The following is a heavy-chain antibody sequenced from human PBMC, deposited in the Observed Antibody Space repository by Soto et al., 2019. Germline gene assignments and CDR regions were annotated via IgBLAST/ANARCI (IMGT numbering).Heavy chain of an antibody. J-gene: IGHJ4*02. CDR1: GFTLTTYY. Sequence: ASVKVSCKASGFTLTTYYMHWVRQAPGQGLEWMGIINPSDGRPSYAQKLQGRITMTRDTSTSTVHMELSSLRAEDTAVYYCARLGPYRMYERKDYWGQGTLVTVSS. CDR3: ARLGPYRMYERKDY. D-gene: IGHD1-26*01. V-gene: IGHV1-46*04. CDR2: INPSDGRP.